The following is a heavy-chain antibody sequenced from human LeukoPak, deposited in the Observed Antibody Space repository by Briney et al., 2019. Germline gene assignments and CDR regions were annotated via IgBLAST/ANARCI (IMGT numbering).Heavy chain of an antibody. J-gene: IGHJ3*02. CDR3: AGAEGQNHTLAVFDM. D-gene: IGHD2-21*01. CDR2: FYYRGST. V-gene: IGHV4-59*12. CDR1: GDSIRTYY. Sequence: SETLSLTCSVSGDSIRTYYWSCIRQPPGKGLERIGYFYYRGSTKYNPSLKSRVTTSLDTTQNQLSLNLCSATASYTPVYNSAGAEGQNHTLAVFDMWGQGTLVTVSS.